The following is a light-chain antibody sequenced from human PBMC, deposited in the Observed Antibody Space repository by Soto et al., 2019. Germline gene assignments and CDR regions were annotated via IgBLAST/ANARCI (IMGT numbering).Light chain of an antibody. Sequence: DVVMTQSPLSLPVTPVEPASISFRSSQILLHSNGYNYLDWYLQKPGQSPQLLIYLGSNRASGVPDRFSGSGSGTDFTLKISRVEAEDVGVYYCMQALQTRVTFGQGTRLEIK. CDR2: LGS. CDR1: QILLHSNGYNY. CDR3: MQALQTRVT. V-gene: IGKV2-28*01. J-gene: IGKJ5*01.